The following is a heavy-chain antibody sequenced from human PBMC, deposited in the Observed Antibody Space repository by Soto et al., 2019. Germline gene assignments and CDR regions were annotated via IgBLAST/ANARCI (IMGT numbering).Heavy chain of an antibody. V-gene: IGHV4-34*01. Sequence: PSETLSLTCAVYGGSFSGYYWSWIRQPPGKGLEWIGEINHSGSTNYNPSLKSRVTISVDTSKNQFSLKLSSVTAADTAVYYCARGSGSSSPYYFDYWDQGTLVTVSS. CDR1: GGSFSGYY. CDR3: ARGSGSSSPYYFDY. CDR2: INHSGST. D-gene: IGHD6-6*01. J-gene: IGHJ4*02.